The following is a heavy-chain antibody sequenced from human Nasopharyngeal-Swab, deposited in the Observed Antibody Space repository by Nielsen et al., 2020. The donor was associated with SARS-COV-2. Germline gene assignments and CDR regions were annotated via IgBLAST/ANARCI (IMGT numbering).Heavy chain of an antibody. CDR3: ARDAPAHYGAFY. V-gene: IGHV3-30*03. D-gene: IGHD4-17*01. CDR1: GFTFSSFG. Sequence: GESLKISCAASGFTFSSFGMHLVRPAPGKGLERVAFIAPDASNEYYGDSVKGRFSISRDSSKNTLYLQMDSLRGEDTAVYYCARDAPAHYGAFYWGRGTLVTVSS. J-gene: IGHJ4*02. CDR2: IAPDASNE.